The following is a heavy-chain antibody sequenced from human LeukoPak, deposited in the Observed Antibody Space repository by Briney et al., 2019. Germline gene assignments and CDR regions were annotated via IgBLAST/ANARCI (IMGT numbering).Heavy chain of an antibody. Sequence: SETLSLTCTVSGGSISSYYWSWIRQPPGKGLEWIGYIYYSGSTNYNPSLKSRVTISVDTSKNQFSLKLSSVTAADTAVYYCXXXXXXXSWYSSRNDAFDIWGQGTMVTVSS. CDR2: IYYSGST. D-gene: IGHD6-13*01. J-gene: IGHJ3*02. CDR3: XXXXXXXSWYSSRNDAFDI. CDR1: GGSISSYY. V-gene: IGHV4-59*12.